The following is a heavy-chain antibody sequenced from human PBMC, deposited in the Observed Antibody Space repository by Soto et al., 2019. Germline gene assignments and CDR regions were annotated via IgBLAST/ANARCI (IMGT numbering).Heavy chain of an antibody. CDR2: IKSRTLGGTT. V-gene: IGHV3-15*07. CDR1: GFVFSNAW. CDR3: TTDSYSSMVEVRFDY. D-gene: IGHD3-10*01. Sequence: GGSMRLSCAGSGFVFSNAWINWVRHVPGKGLERVGRIKSRTLGGTTDYTETAKSRIAITRDDSRNVTHMQMNSLHTDYIAVYFCTTDSYSSMVEVRFDYWGLGTLVTVSS. J-gene: IGHJ4*01.